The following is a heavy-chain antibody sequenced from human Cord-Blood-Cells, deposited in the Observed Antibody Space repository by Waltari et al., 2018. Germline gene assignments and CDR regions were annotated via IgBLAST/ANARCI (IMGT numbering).Heavy chain of an antibody. V-gene: IGHV4-31*03. CDR2: NYYSGST. CDR1: GGSISSGGYS. CDR3: ARNPSTSWYYFDY. J-gene: IGHJ4*02. D-gene: IGHD2-2*01. Sequence: QVQLQESGPGLVKPSQTLSLTCTVSGGSISSGGYSWSWIRQHPGKGLGCVGCNYYSGSTYYNPSLKSRVTISGDTSKNQFSLKLSSVTAADTAVYYCARNPSTSWYYFDYWGQGTLVTVSS.